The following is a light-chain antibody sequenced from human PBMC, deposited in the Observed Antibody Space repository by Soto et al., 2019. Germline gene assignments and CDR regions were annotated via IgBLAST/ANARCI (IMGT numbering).Light chain of an antibody. CDR1: QSISDS. CDR2: EAS. Sequence: DIQMTQSPSTLSASVGDRVTITCRASQSISDSLAWYQQKPGKAPKLLLYEASNLKSGVPSRFTGSGSATEYTLTISSLQPDDFASYYCQQYNGYWTFGQGTKVEIK. J-gene: IGKJ1*01. CDR3: QQYNGYWT. V-gene: IGKV1-5*03.